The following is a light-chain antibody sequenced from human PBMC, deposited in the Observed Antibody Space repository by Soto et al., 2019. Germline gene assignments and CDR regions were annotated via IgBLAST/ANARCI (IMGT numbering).Light chain of an antibody. CDR2: DAS. J-gene: IGKJ5*01. Sequence: EILLTQSPDTLSLTPGERATLSCRASQSVSSSLAWYQQKPGQAPRLLIYDASNRATGIPARFSGSGSGTDFTLTISSLEPEDFAVYYCQQRSNWPPITFGQGTRLEIK. CDR1: QSVSSS. V-gene: IGKV3-11*01. CDR3: QQRSNWPPIT.